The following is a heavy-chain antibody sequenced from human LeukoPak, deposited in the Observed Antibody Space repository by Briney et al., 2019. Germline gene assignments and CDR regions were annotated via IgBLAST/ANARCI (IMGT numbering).Heavy chain of an antibody. J-gene: IGHJ5*02. Sequence: SETLSLTCTVSGGSMSPYHWGWIRQPPGKGLEWIGYIYYSGSTNYNPSLKSRVTISVDTSKNQFSLKLSSVTAADTAVYYCARGAPLENWFDPWGQGTLVTVSS. CDR1: GGSMSPYH. CDR3: ARGAPLENWFDP. CDR2: IYYSGST. D-gene: IGHD1-1*01. V-gene: IGHV4-59*01.